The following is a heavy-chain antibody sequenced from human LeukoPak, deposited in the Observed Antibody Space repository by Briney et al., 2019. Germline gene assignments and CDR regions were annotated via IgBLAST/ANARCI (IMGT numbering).Heavy chain of an antibody. V-gene: IGHV3-48*03. CDR1: GFTFSSYE. CDR3: AREHYFYYLDA. J-gene: IGHJ6*03. CDR2: ISSSGSTI. Sequence: GGSLRLSCAASGFTFSSYEMNWVRQAPGKGLEWVSYISSSGSTIYYADSVKGRFTISRDNAENSLYLQMNSLRAEDTAVYYCAREHYFYYLDAWGKGTTVTVSS.